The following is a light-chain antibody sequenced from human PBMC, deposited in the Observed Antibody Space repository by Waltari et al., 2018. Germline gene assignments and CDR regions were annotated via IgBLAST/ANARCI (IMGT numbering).Light chain of an antibody. J-gene: IGKJ1*01. Sequence: EIVLTQSPGTLSLSAGERATLSCRASQNVDATRLAWYQQKSGQAPRLLIYHTSIRATGIPDRFSCSRSGTDFTLTINSLEPEDFAVYFCHQSHTPLSFGQGTKVDI. V-gene: IGKV3-20*01. CDR2: HTS. CDR1: QNVDATR. CDR3: HQSHTPLS.